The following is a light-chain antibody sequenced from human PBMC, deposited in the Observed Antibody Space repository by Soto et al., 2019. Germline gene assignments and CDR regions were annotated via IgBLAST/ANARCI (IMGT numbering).Light chain of an antibody. CDR1: QSISSN. J-gene: IGKJ4*01. CDR2: IAS. Sequence: DIQLTQSPSSRSASVGDGVSITCRASQSISSNLNWYQQKHGKPPKLLIYIASTLQRGVPSRFSGSGSGTDFTLTISSLQPEDFATYYCQQSYNTPLTFGGGTKVEIQ. CDR3: QQSYNTPLT. V-gene: IGKV1-39*01.